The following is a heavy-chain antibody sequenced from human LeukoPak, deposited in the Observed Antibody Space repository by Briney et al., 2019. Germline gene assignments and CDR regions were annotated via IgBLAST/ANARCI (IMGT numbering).Heavy chain of an antibody. J-gene: IGHJ4*02. D-gene: IGHD6-13*01. CDR1: GFTFSSYA. CDR3: AKDLDSYSSSGGVDY. CDR2: ISYDGSNK. V-gene: IGHV3-30*18. Sequence: GGSLRLSCAASGFTFSSYAMSWVRQAPGKGLEWVAVISYDGSNKYYADSVKGRFTISRDNSKNTLYLQMNSLRAEDTAVYYCAKDLDSYSSSGGVDYWGQGTLVTVSS.